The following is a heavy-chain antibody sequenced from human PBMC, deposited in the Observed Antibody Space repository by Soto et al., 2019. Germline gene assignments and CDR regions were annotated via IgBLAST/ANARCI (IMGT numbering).Heavy chain of an antibody. D-gene: IGHD3-10*01. CDR2: AYYSGST. CDR3: ARKSRISGSCFDS. Sequence: QVQLQESGPGLVKPSEPLSLTCSVYGGSLSSYYWSWIRQPPGKGLEWIGYAYYSGSTNYNPTLKSRGAISVDRSKNQFSLRLSSVTAADTSVYDCARKSRISGSCFDSWGQGTLVTVSS. J-gene: IGHJ4*02. V-gene: IGHV4-59*08. CDR1: GGSLSSYY.